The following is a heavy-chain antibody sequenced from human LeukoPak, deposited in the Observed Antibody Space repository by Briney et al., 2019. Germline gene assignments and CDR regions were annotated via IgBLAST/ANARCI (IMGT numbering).Heavy chain of an antibody. J-gene: IGHJ6*03. Sequence: GGSLRLSCAASGFSFSSYNMNWVRLTPGKGLEWVSSITSSSTYTFYADSVKGRFTISRDNAKNSLDLEMNGLRDEDTAVYYCARVRDGYSIYYYYYMDVWGKGTTVTVSS. CDR2: ITSSSTYT. CDR3: ARVRDGYSIYYYYYMDV. V-gene: IGHV3-21*01. CDR1: GFSFSSYN. D-gene: IGHD5-24*01.